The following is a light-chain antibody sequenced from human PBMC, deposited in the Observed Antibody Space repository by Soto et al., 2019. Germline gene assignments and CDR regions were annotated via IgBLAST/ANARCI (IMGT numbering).Light chain of an antibody. Sequence: DIQMTQSPSSLSASVGDRVTLTCRTSQSISSYLNWYQQKPGKAPKLLIFAASSLQSGVSSRFSGSGSGTDFTLTISSLQPEDFATYYCQQSYSVPITFGHGTRLDIK. CDR2: AAS. J-gene: IGKJ5*01. CDR3: QQSYSVPIT. CDR1: QSISSY. V-gene: IGKV1-39*01.